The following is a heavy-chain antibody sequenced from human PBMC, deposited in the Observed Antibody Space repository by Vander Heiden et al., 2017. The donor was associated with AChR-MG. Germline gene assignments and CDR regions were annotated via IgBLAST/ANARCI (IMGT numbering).Heavy chain of an antibody. CDR3: TRLGYYDSSGYYHTHPVY. D-gene: IGHD3-22*01. J-gene: IGHJ4*02. Sequence: EVQLVESGGGLVQPGGSLKLSCAASGFTFSGSAMHWVRQASGKGLEWVGRIRSKANRYATAYAASVKGRFTISRDDSKNTAYLQMNSLKTEDTAVYYCTRLGYYDSSGYYHTHPVYWGQGTLVTVSS. CDR2: IRSKANRYAT. V-gene: IGHV3-73*02. CDR1: GFTFSGSA.